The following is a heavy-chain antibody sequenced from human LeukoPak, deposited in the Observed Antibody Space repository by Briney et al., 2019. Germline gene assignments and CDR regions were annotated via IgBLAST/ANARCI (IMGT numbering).Heavy chain of an antibody. CDR2: IIFSSSTI. J-gene: IGHJ4*02. D-gene: IGHD3-22*01. V-gene: IGHV3-48*01. CDR3: ARDLGEGYYESSGDSLFDY. Sequence: GGSLRLSCAASGFTFSSYSMKWVRQAPGKGWVWVSYIIFSSSTIYYADSVKGRFTISRDNSKNTLYLQMNSLRAEDTAVYYCARDLGEGYYESSGDSLFDYWGQGTLVTVSS. CDR1: GFTFSSYS.